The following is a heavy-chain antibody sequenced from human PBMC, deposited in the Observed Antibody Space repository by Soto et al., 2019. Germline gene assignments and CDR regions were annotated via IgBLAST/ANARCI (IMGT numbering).Heavy chain of an antibody. V-gene: IGHV4-61*08. CDR2: IYYSGST. D-gene: IGHD2-15*01. CDR1: GGSISSGGYS. CDR3: ARLVRYCSGGSCYFTSDAFDI. J-gene: IGHJ3*02. Sequence: SETLSLTCAVSGGSISSGGYSWSWIRQPPGKGLEWIGYIYYSGSTNYNPSLKSRVTISVDTSKNQFSLKLSSVTAADTAVYYCARLVRYCSGGSCYFTSDAFDIWGQGTMVTVSS.